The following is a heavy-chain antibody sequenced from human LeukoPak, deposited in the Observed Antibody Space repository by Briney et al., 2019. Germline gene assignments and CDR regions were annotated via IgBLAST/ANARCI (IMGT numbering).Heavy chain of an antibody. CDR1: GYTFTSYG. CDR3: ARDRGLDIAAAGKFRHYYYYMDV. CDR2: ISGYNGHT. J-gene: IGHJ6*03. V-gene: IGHV1-18*01. D-gene: IGHD6-13*01. Sequence: ASVKVSCKASGYTFTSYGISWVRQAPGQGLEWMGWISGYNGHTKYAQKFQGRVTMTRDTSISTAYMELSRLRSDDTAVYYCARDRGLDIAAAGKFRHYYYYMDVWGKGTTVTVSS.